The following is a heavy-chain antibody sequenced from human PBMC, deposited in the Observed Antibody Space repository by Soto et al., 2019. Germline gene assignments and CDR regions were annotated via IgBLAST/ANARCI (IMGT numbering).Heavy chain of an antibody. V-gene: IGHV4-59*08. CDR1: GGSISSYY. J-gene: IGHJ4*02. Sequence: SETLSLTCTVSGGSISSYYGSWIRQPPGKGLEWIGYIYYSGSTNYNPSLKSRVTISVDTSKNQFSLKLSSVTAADTAVYYCAGLPRGYALNFDYGGQGPLVTVPS. CDR2: IYYSGST. CDR3: AGLPRGYALNFDY. D-gene: IGHD5-12*01.